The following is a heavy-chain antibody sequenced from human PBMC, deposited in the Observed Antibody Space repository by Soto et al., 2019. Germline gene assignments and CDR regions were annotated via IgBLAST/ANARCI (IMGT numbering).Heavy chain of an antibody. CDR3: ARLAYSTCWSSFDY. Sequence: QLQLQESGPGLVKPSETLSLTCTVSGGSISSSSYYWGWIRQPPGKGLEWIGRIYHSGSTYYNPSLMSRVTISVDTSKNQFSLKLSSVTAADTAVYYCARLAYSTCWSSFDYWGQGTLVTVSS. CDR2: IYHSGST. V-gene: IGHV4-39*01. J-gene: IGHJ4*02. CDR1: GGSISSSSYY. D-gene: IGHD2-2*01.